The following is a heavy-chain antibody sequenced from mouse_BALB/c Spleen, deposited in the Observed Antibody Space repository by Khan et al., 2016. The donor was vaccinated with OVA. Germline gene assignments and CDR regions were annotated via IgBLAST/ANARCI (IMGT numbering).Heavy chain of an antibody. CDR1: GFTFSTYG. J-gene: IGHJ3*01. V-gene: IGHV5-6*01. Sequence: EVELVESGGDLVKPGGSLKLSCAASGFTFSTYGMSWVRQTPDKSLDWVATISSGGSYTYYPDSVKGRFTISRDNAKNTLYLQMSSLKSEDNAMYYCARLAYYYNSEGFAYWGQGTLVTVSA. D-gene: IGHD1-1*01. CDR3: ARLAYYYNSEGFAY. CDR2: ISSGGSYT.